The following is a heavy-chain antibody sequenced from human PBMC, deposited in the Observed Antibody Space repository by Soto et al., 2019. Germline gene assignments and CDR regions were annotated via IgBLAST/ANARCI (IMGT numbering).Heavy chain of an antibody. J-gene: IGHJ3*02. CDR3: AKDNGSGCDWLRVGDASDI. CDR1: GFTFSSYG. V-gene: IGHV3-30*18. Sequence: QVQLVESGGGVVQPGRSLRLSCAASGFTFSSYGMHWVRQAPGKELEWVAVISYDGSNKYYADSVKGRLTISRDNSKNTLYLQMNSLRGEDTAVYYCAKDNGSGCDWLRVGDASDIWGQGTMVTVSS. D-gene: IGHD5-12*01. CDR2: ISYDGSNK.